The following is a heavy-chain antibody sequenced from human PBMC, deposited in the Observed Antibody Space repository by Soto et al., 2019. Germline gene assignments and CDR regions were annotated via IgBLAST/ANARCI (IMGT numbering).Heavy chain of an antibody. J-gene: IGHJ4*02. D-gene: IGHD3-9*01. Sequence: ASVKVSCKASSYTFTSYGISWVRQAPGQGLEWMGSISGYNGNTKNAQKFQGRVTMTTDTSTSTAYMELRSLRSDDTAVYYCARVLMESSSGYAYWGQGTLVTVSS. CDR2: ISGYNGNT. CDR1: SYTFTSYG. CDR3: ARVLMESSSGYAY. V-gene: IGHV1-18*01.